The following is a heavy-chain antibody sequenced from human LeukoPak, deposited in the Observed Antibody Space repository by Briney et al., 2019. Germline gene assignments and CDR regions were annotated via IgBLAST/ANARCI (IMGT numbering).Heavy chain of an antibody. CDR1: GGTISSYY. CDR3: ARTDCSGGSCYPAENAFDI. CDR2: IYYSGST. V-gene: IGHV4-59*01. Sequence: PSETLSLTCTASGGTISSYYWSWIRQPPGKGLEWIGYIYYSGSTNYNPSLKSRVTISVDTSKNQFSLKLSSVTAADTAVYYCARTDCSGGSCYPAENAFDIWGQGTMVTVSS. D-gene: IGHD2-15*01. J-gene: IGHJ3*02.